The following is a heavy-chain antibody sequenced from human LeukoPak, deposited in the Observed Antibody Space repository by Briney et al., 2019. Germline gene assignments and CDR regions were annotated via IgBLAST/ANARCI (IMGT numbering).Heavy chain of an antibody. J-gene: IGHJ4*02. D-gene: IGHD3-3*01. CDR3: AKSSYDFWSGYYPFDY. CDR2: ISCSGGST. Sequence: GGSLRLSCAASGFTFSSYAMSWVRQAPGKGLEWVSAISCSGGSTYYADSVKGRFTISRDNSKNTLYLQMNSLRAEDTAVYYCAKSSYDFWSGYYPFDYWGQGTLVTVSS. V-gene: IGHV3-23*01. CDR1: GFTFSSYA.